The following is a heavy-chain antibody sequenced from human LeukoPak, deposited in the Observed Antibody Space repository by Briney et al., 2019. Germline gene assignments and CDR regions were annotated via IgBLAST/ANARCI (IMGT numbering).Heavy chain of an antibody. J-gene: IGHJ4*02. CDR3: ARSGSPPSPLDY. V-gene: IGHV3-33*01. CDR1: GGTFSSYG. Sequence: SCKASGGTFSSYGMHWVRQAPGKGLEWVAVIWYDGSNKYYADSVKGRFTISRDNSKNTLYLQMNSLRAEDTAVYYCARSGSPPSPLDYWGQGTLVTVSS. CDR2: IWYDGSNK. D-gene: IGHD6-13*01.